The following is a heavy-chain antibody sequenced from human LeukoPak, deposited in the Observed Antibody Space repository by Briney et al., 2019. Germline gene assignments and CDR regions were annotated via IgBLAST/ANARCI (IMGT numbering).Heavy chain of an antibody. J-gene: IGHJ4*02. D-gene: IGHD6-19*01. CDR1: GFTFYRND. V-gene: IGHV3-23*01. Sequence: GGSLTLYCAASGFTFYRNDMSWVPPAPGKGLEWVSAFSDSGAYKHYEDHVRGRFTISTDESESRLYLQMTSLRADDTAVYYCARVSWGAVPGTGPLGTHYWGQGILVTVSS. CDR2: FSDSGAYK. CDR3: ARVSWGAVPGTGPLGTHY.